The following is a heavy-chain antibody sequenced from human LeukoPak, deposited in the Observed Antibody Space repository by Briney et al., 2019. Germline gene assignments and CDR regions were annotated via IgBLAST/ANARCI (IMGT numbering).Heavy chain of an antibody. V-gene: IGHV4-59*12. J-gene: IGHJ4*02. CDR2: IHYSGTN. CDR1: SGSISGYF. Sequence: SETLSLTCTVSSGSISGYFWSWIRQPPGEGLEWIGYIHYSGTNNYNPSLKSRVTMSVDTSKNQFSLKVSSVTAADTAVYYCARGILAWFGTHRYYFDYWGQGTLVTVSS. D-gene: IGHD3-10*01. CDR3: ARGILAWFGTHRYYFDY.